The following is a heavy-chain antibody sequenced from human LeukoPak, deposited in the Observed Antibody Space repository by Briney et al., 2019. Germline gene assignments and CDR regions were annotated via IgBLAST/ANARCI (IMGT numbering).Heavy chain of an antibody. J-gene: IGHJ4*02. Sequence: GESLKISCKGSGYSFTSYWIGWVRQMPGKGLEWMGIIYPGDSDTRYSPSFQGQVTISADKSLSTAYIQWSSLKASDTAMYYCASHQTNSGYDNFDYWGQGTLVTVSS. CDR2: IYPGDSDT. V-gene: IGHV5-51*01. D-gene: IGHD5-12*01. CDR1: GYSFTSYW. CDR3: ASHQTNSGYDNFDY.